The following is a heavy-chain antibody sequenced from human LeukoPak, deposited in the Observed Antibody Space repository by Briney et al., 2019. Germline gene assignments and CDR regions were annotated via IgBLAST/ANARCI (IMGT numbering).Heavy chain of an antibody. CDR3: AKDLPGIAVAGPDY. J-gene: IGHJ4*02. CDR1: GFTFSSYG. Sequence: GGSLRLSCAASGFTFSSYGMHWVRQAPGKGLEWVAVISYDGSNKYYADSVKGRFTISRDNSKNTLYLQMNSLRAEDTAVYYCAKDLPGIAVAGPDYWGQGTLVTVSS. CDR2: ISYDGSNK. D-gene: IGHD6-19*01. V-gene: IGHV3-30*18.